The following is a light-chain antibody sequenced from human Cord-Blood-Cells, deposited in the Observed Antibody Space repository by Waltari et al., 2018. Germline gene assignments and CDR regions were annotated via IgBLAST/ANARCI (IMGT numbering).Light chain of an antibody. CDR2: EGS. CDR1: SSDAGSYNL. V-gene: IGLV2-23*01. CDR3: CSYAGSSTSV. J-gene: IGLJ2*01. Sequence: QSALTQPASVSGSPGQSIPISCTGTSSDAGSYNLVPWYPQHPGKAPKLMIYEGSKRPSGVSNRFSGSKSGNTASLTISGLQAEDEADYYCCSYAGSSTSVFGGGTKLTVL.